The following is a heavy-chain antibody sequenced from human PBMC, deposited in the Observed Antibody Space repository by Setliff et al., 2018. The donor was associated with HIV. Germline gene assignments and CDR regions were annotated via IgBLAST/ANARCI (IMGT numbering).Heavy chain of an antibody. CDR3: ARGEGLCGGGDCFPLAYFDY. J-gene: IGHJ4*02. V-gene: IGHV4-38-2*02. D-gene: IGHD2-21*02. Sequence: SETLSLTCTVSGYSISSGYYWGWIRQPPGKGLEWIGSIYYSGRTYYNPSLKSRVTISVDTSKNQFSLKLTSVTAADTAIYYCARGEGLCGGGDCFPLAYFDYWGRGTLVTVSS. CDR2: IYYSGRT. CDR1: GYSISSGYY.